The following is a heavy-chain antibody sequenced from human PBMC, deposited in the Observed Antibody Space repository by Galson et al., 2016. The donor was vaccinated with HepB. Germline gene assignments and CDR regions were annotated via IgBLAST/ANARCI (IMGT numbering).Heavy chain of an antibody. CDR1: GFIFSDYG. CDR2: ISSSSSYI. CDR3: ARDALPGITGTIES. D-gene: IGHD1-7*01. V-gene: IGHV3-21*01. Sequence: SLRLSCAASGFIFSDYGMNWVRQAPGKGLEWVSSISSSSSYIYYAGSLKGRFTISRDNAQNSLYLQMNSLTVDDTAVYYCARDALPGITGTIESGGQGTLVTVSS. J-gene: IGHJ4*02.